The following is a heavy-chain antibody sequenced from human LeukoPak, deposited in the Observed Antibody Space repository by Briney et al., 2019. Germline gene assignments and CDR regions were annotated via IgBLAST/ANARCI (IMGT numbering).Heavy chain of an antibody. CDR2: ISAYNGNT. D-gene: IGHD3-22*01. Sequence: ASVKVSCKASGYTFTSYGISWVRQAPGQGLEGMGWISAYNGNTNYAQKLQGRVTMTTDTSTSTAYMELRSLRSDDTAVYYCARDLYYDSSGYYSVFDYWGQGTLVTVSS. CDR3: ARDLYYDSSGYYSVFDY. V-gene: IGHV1-18*01. J-gene: IGHJ4*02. CDR1: GYTFTSYG.